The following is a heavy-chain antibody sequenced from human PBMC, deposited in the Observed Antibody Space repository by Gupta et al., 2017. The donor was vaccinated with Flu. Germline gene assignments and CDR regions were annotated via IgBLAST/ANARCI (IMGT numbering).Heavy chain of an antibody. J-gene: IGHJ4*02. D-gene: IGHD4-17*01. CDR3: ARLDYGDYFGY. CDR1: ISSSSYY. CDR2: IYYSGST. Sequence: ISSSSYYWGWIRQPPGKGLEWIGSIYYSGSTYYNPSLKSRVTISVDTSKNQFSLKLSSVTAADTAVYYCARLDYGDYFGYWGQGTLVTVSS. V-gene: IGHV4-39*01.